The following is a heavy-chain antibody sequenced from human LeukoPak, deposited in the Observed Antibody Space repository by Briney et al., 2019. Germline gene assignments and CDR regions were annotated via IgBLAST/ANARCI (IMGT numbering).Heavy chain of an antibody. J-gene: IGHJ3*02. CDR1: GFTFTDFW. CDR3: ATGPYSAFEM. CDR2: VKGDEIST. V-gene: IGHV3-74*01. D-gene: IGHD2-21*01. Sequence: GGSLRLSCAASGFTFTDFWMHWVRQAPGGGLVWVSRVKGDEISTLYADSVKGRFTISRDNAKKTLYLQMNSLRADDTALYYCATGPYSAFEMWGQGTMVTVSS.